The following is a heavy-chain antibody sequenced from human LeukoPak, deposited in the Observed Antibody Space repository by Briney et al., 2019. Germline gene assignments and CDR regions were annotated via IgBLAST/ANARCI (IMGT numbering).Heavy chain of an antibody. Sequence: PSETLSLTCTVSGGSISSYYWSWIRQPPGKGLEWIAYISDIGSTNYNPSLKSRVTISVDTSKNQFSLKLSSVTAADTAVYYCARGKKRGYSYGYYFDYWGQGTLVTVSS. J-gene: IGHJ4*02. CDR2: ISDIGST. CDR3: ARGKKRGYSYGYYFDY. D-gene: IGHD5-18*01. CDR1: GGSISSYY. V-gene: IGHV4-59*12.